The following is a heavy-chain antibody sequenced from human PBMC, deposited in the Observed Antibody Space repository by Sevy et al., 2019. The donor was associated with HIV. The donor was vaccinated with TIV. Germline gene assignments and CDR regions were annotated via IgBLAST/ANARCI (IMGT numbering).Heavy chain of an antibody. V-gene: IGHV3-30*02. J-gene: IGHJ4*02. CDR2: IRYDGSNK. CDR1: GFTFSSYG. Sequence: GRSLRLSCAASGFTFSSYGMHWVRQAPGKGLEWVAFIRYDGSNKYYADSVKGRFTISRDNSKNTLYLQMNSLRAEDTAVYYCAKDNSSTVSLDYWGQGTLVTVSS. CDR3: AKDNSSTVSLDY. D-gene: IGHD6-13*01.